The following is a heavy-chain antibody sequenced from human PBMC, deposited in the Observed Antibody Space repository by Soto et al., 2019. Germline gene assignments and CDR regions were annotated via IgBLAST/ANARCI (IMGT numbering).Heavy chain of an antibody. CDR2: IYYSGST. J-gene: IGHJ1*01. V-gene: IGHV4-31*03. Sequence: QVQLQESGPGLVKPSQTLSLTCTVSGGSISSGGYYWSWIRQHPGKGLEWIGYIYYSGSTYYNPSLKSRVTISVDTSKNQFSLKLSSVTAADTAVYYCARAQLTYYYDSSGPGYFQHWGQGTLVTVSS. CDR3: ARAQLTYYYDSSGPGYFQH. D-gene: IGHD3-22*01. CDR1: GGSISSGGYY.